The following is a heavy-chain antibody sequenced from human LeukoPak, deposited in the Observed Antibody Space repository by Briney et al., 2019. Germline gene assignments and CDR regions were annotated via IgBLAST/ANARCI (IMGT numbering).Heavy chain of an antibody. D-gene: IGHD3-3*01. CDR2: INPSGGST. J-gene: IGHJ4*02. V-gene: IGHV1-46*01. Sequence: ASVKVSCKASGSTFTSYYMHWVRQAPGQGLEWMGIINPSGGSTSYAQKFQGRVTMTRDTSTSTVYMELSSLRSEDTAVYYWTRGSLSHYDFWSGYLGHFVYLGEGTLVTVSS. CDR1: GSTFTSYY. CDR3: TRGSLSHYDFWSGYLGHFVY.